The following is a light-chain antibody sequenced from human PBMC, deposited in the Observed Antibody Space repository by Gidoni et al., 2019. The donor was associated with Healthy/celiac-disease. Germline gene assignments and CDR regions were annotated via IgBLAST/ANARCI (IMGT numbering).Light chain of an antibody. CDR2: QDS. V-gene: IGLV3-1*01. CDR1: KLGDKY. J-gene: IGLJ1*01. Sequence: YELTPPPSVSVSQGQTASITCSGDKLGDKYACWYQQKPGQSPVLVIYQDSKRPSGIPERFSGSNSGNTATLTISGTQAMDEADYYCQAWDSSTAVFGTGTKVTVL. CDR3: QAWDSSTAV.